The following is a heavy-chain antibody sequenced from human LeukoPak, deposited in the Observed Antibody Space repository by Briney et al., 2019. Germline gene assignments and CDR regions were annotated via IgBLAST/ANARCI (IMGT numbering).Heavy chain of an antibody. D-gene: IGHD4-11*01. Sequence: SETLSLTCTVSGGSISSYHWSWVRQPPGKGPEWIGYISNSGSTDYNPSLKRRVTISVDTSKNQLSLKLSSVTAADTAVYYCARHNDHSRAFDIWGQGTMVTVSS. V-gene: IGHV4-59*08. CDR1: GGSISSYH. CDR3: ARHNDHSRAFDI. J-gene: IGHJ3*02. CDR2: ISNSGST.